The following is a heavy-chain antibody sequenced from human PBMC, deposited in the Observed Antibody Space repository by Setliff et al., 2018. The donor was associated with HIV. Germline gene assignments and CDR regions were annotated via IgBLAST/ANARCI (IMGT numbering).Heavy chain of an antibody. D-gene: IGHD1-26*01. J-gene: IGHJ4*02. Sequence: GVLRLSCAASGFTFSGSAMHWVRQASGKGLEWVGRIRSKTKNYATAYAASVKGRFTISRDDSKNTAFLQMNSLKTEDTAVYYCTIVGEVGATVFGYWGQGTLVTVSS. CDR1: GFTFSGSA. CDR2: IRSKTKNYAT. CDR3: TIVGEVGATVFGY. V-gene: IGHV3-73*01.